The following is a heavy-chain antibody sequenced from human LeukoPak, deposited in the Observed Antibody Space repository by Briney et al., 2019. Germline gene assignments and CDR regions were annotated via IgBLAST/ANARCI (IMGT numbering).Heavy chain of an antibody. CDR1: GASVSTNSAA. J-gene: IGHJ6*02. CDR3: AKADAVAGDYYYYGMDV. Sequence: SQTLSLTCAISGASVSTNSAAWNWIRQSPSRGLEWLGRTYCRSKWYNDYAVSVKSRITINPDTSKNQFSLQLNSVNPEDTAVYYCAKADAVAGDYYYYGMDVWGQGTTVTVSS. V-gene: IGHV6-1*01. D-gene: IGHD6-19*01. CDR2: TYCRSKWYN.